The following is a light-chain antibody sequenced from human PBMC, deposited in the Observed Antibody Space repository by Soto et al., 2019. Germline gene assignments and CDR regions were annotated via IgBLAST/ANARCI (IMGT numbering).Light chain of an antibody. CDR1: RSVLYKSNNKNH. CDR2: WAA. CDR3: QQYFDVPFT. J-gene: IGKJ4*01. Sequence: VMTQCRCSQAVSLVERATMNCVCSRSVLYKSNNKNHLAWYPQKPGQPPQLIIYWAATRESGVPERFSGSGSGIDFSLAISSLEAEDVAFLWCQQYFDVPFTFGAGTKVDIK. V-gene: IGKV4-1*01.